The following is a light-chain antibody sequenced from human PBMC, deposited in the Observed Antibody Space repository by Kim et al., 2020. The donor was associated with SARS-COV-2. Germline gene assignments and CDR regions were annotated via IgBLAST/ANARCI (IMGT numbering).Light chain of an antibody. Sequence: SASVGDGVTITCRASQSISTFLNWYQQTPGKAPRLLIYDASSLQTGVPPRFSGSGSGTDFTLTISSLRREDFTTYYCQQGHNFPRTFGQGTKLEI. CDR2: DAS. CDR1: QSISTF. V-gene: IGKV1-39*01. CDR3: QQGHNFPRT. J-gene: IGKJ2*02.